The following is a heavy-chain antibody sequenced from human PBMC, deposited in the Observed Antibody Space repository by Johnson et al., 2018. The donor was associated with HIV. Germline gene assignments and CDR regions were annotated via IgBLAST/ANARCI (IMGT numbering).Heavy chain of an antibody. D-gene: IGHD2-15*01. V-gene: IGHV3-30*04. CDR1: GFTFSSYA. Sequence: VQLVESGGGVVQPGRSLRLSCAASGFTFSSYAMHWVRQAPGKGLEWVAVISYDGSNKYYPDSVKGRFTISRDNSKNTLYLQMNSLRAEGTAVYYCARECSGGSCYPLDHDAFDIWGQGTMVTVSS. J-gene: IGHJ3*02. CDR2: ISYDGSNK. CDR3: ARECSGGSCYPLDHDAFDI.